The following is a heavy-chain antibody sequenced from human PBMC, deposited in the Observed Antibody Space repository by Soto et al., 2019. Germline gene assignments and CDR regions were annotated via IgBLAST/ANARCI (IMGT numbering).Heavy chain of an antibody. CDR2: INPNSGGT. V-gene: IGHV1-2*04. Sequence: GASVKVSCKASGYTFTGYYMHWVRQAPGQGLEWMEWINPNSGGTNYAQKNQGWVTMTRDTSISTAYKEQSRLRSDDTAVFYCARVASLSVAAAFDYWGQGTLVTVSS. CDR1: GYTFTGYY. J-gene: IGHJ4*02. CDR3: ARVASLSVAAAFDY. D-gene: IGHD2-15*01.